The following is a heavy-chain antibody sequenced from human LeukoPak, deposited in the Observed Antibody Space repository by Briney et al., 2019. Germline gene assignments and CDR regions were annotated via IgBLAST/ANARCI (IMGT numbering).Heavy chain of an antibody. V-gene: IGHV1-69*05. J-gene: IGHJ6*03. D-gene: IGHD6-19*01. CDR3: ARRAVDNSYYYYMDV. Sequence: ASVKVSCKASGGTFSSYAISWVRQAPGQGLEWMGGIIPIFGTANYAQKFQGRVTINRNTSISTAYMEVSSLRYEDTAVYYCARRAVDNSYYYYMDVWGKGTTVTVSS. CDR2: IIPIFGTA. CDR1: GGTFSSYA.